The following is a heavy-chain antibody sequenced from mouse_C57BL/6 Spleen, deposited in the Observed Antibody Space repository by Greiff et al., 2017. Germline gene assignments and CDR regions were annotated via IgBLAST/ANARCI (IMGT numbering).Heavy chain of an antibody. V-gene: IGHV14-4*01. J-gene: IGHJ1*03. D-gene: IGHD2-3*01. Sequence: EVQLQQSGAELVRPGASVKLSCTASGFNITGDYMHWVKQRPEQGLEWIGWIDPENGGTEYATKFQGKATITADTSSNTAYLQLSSLTSEDTAVYYCTTSHDGYWYFDVWGTGTTVTVSS. CDR1: GFNITGDY. CDR2: IDPENGGT. CDR3: TTSHDGYWYFDV.